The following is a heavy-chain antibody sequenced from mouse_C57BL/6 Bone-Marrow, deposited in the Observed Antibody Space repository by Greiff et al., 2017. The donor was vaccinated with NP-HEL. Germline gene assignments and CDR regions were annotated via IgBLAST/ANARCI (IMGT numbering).Heavy chain of an antibody. J-gene: IGHJ1*03. CDR2: IYPRSGNT. D-gene: IGHD1-1*01. CDR1: GYTFTSYG. V-gene: IGHV1-81*01. CDR3: ARMGHLYYDSTYWYFDV. Sequence: QVHVKQSGAELARPGASVKLSCKASGYTFTSYGISWVKQRTGQGLEWIGEIYPRSGNTYYNEKFKGKATLTADKSSSTAYMELRSLTSEDSAVYFCARMGHLYYDSTYWYFDVWGTGTTVTVSS.